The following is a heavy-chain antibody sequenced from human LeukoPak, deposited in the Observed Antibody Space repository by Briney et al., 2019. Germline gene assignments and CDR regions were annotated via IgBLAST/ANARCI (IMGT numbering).Heavy chain of an antibody. D-gene: IGHD3-10*01. Sequence: ASVKVSCKASGYTLTELSMHWVGQAPGKGLEWMGGFDPEDGETIYAQKFQGRVTMTEDTSTDTAYMELSSLRSEDTAVYYCATELTSGSYYKYYYYMDVWGKGTTVTVSS. CDR1: GYTLTELS. CDR3: ATELTSGSYYKYYYYMDV. J-gene: IGHJ6*03. V-gene: IGHV1-24*01. CDR2: FDPEDGET.